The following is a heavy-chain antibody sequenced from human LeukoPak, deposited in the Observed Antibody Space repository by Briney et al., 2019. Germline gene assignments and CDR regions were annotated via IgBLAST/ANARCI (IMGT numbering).Heavy chain of an antibody. V-gene: IGHV4-30-2*01. D-gene: IGHD3-3*01. J-gene: IGHJ4*02. CDR3: ARAPITIFDFDY. CDR2: IYHSGST. CDR1: GGSISSGGHS. Sequence: SQTLSLTCTVSGGSISSGGHSWSWIRQPPGKGLEWIGYIYHSGSTYYNPSLKSRVTISVDRSKNQFSLKLSSVTAADTAVYYCARAPITIFDFDYWGQGTLVTVSS.